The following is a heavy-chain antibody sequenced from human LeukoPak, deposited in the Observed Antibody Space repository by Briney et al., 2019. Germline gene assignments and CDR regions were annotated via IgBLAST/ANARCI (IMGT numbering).Heavy chain of an antibody. CDR2: ISYDGSNK. CDR3: ARVGPYGDYFDY. J-gene: IGHJ4*02. CDR1: GFTISSYA. Sequence: GGSLRLSCAASGFTISSYAMHWVRQAPGKGLEWVAVISYDGSNKYYADSVKGRFTISRDNSKNTLYLQMNSLRAEDTAVYYCARVGPYGDYFDYWGQGTLVTVSS. D-gene: IGHD4-17*01. V-gene: IGHV3-30-3*01.